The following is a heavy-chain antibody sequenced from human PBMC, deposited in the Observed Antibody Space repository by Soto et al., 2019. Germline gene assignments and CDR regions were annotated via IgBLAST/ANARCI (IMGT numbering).Heavy chain of an antibody. Sequence: GALRLSCAASGFTFSSYAMHWVRQAPGKGLEWVAVISYDGSNKYYADSVKGRFTISRDNSKNTLYLQMNSLRAEDTAVYYCARDNTIFGVDPRRSYYYYGMDVWGQGTTVTVSS. CDR2: ISYDGSNK. CDR1: GFTFSSYA. CDR3: ARDNTIFGVDPRRSYYYYGMDV. J-gene: IGHJ6*02. V-gene: IGHV3-30-3*01. D-gene: IGHD3-3*01.